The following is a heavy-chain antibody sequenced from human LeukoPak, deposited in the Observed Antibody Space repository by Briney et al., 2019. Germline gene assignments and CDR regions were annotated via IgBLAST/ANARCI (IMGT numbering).Heavy chain of an antibody. D-gene: IGHD6-19*01. V-gene: IGHV1-2*02. CDR3: ARFLAVAANFDY. CDR1: GYTFTGYY. Sequence: ASVKVSCKASGYTFTGYYMHWVRQAPGQGLGWMGWINPNSGGTNYAQKFQGRVTMTRDTSISTAYMELSRLRSDDTAVYYCARFLAVAANFDYWGQGTLVTVSS. J-gene: IGHJ4*02. CDR2: INPNSGGT.